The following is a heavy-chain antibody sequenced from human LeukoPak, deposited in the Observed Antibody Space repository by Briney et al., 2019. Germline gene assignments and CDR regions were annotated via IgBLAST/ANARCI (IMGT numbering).Heavy chain of an antibody. D-gene: IGHD6-19*01. CDR3: ARDYRQWLVGYFDY. CDR2: IYYSGST. Sequence: SETLSLTCTVSGGSISPYYWSWIRQPPGKGLEWIGYIYYSGSTNYNPSLKSRVTISVDTSKNQFSLKLSSVTAADTAVYYCARDYRQWLVGYFDYWGQGTLVTVSS. J-gene: IGHJ4*02. V-gene: IGHV4-59*12. CDR1: GGSISPYY.